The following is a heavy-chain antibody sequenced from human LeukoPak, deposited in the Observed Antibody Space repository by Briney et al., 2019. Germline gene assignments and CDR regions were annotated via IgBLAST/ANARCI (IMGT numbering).Heavy chain of an antibody. CDR1: GGSISSSSYY. V-gene: IGHV4-39*07. J-gene: IGHJ4*02. CDR3: ASFLVGATNPAGY. CDR2: IYYSGST. D-gene: IGHD1-26*01. Sequence: PSETLSLTCTVSGGSISSSSYYWGWIRRPPGKGLEWIGNIYYSGSTHYNPSLKSRVTISVDKSKNQFSLKLSSVTAADTAVYYCASFLVGATNPAGYWGQGTLVTVSS.